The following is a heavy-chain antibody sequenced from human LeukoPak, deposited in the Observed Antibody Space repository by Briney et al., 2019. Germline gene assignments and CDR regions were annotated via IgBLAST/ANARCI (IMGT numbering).Heavy chain of an antibody. CDR3: ARVVDYGDYFDC. V-gene: IGHV3-33*01. CDR2: IWYDGSNK. CDR1: GFTFSSCG. Sequence: GGSLRLSCAASGFTFSSCGMHWVRQAPGKGLEWVAVIWYDGSNKYYADSVKGRFTISRDNSKNTLYLQMNSLRAEDTAVYYCARVVDYGDYFDCWGQGTLVTVSS. D-gene: IGHD4-17*01. J-gene: IGHJ4*02.